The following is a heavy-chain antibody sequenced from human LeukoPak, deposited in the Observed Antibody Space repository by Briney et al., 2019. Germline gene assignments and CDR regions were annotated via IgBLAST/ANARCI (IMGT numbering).Heavy chain of an antibody. CDR2: ISWNSGSI. V-gene: IGHV3-9*01. CDR3: ARGQQLVPGRLDYLDY. J-gene: IGHJ4*02. D-gene: IGHD6-13*01. CDR1: GFTFDDYA. Sequence: GGSLRLSCAASGFTFDDYAMHWVRQAPGKGLEWVSGISWNSGSIGYADSVKGRYTISRDNARNSLYLQMNSLRAEDTAVYYCARGQQLVPGRLDYLDYWGQGTLVTVSS.